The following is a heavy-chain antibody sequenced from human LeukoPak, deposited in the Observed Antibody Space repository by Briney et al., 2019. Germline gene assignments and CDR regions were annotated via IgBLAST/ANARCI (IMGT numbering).Heavy chain of an antibody. CDR2: ISSSSSYI. CDR1: GFTFGSYS. CDR3: ARDLSGVASRDDY. Sequence: PGGSLRLSCAASGFTFGSYSMNWVRQAPGKGLEWVSSISSSSSYIYYADSVKGRFTISRDNAKNSLYLQMNSLRAEDTAVYYCARDLSGVASRDDYWGQGTLVTVSS. J-gene: IGHJ4*02. D-gene: IGHD3-10*01. V-gene: IGHV3-21*01.